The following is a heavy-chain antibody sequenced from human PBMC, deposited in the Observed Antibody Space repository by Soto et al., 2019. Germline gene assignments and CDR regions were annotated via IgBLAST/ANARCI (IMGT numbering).Heavy chain of an antibody. V-gene: IGHV3-7*01. J-gene: IGHJ4*02. CDR3: VRSADWWGNDY. CDR2: IKQDGSEK. Sequence: GGSLRLSCAASGFTFSSHWMSWVSQAPGKGLEWVANIKQDGSEKYYVDSVKGRFTISRDNAKNSLFLQMNSLRAEDTAVYYCVRSADWWGNDYWGQGTLVTVSS. CDR1: GFTFSSHW. D-gene: IGHD3-16*01.